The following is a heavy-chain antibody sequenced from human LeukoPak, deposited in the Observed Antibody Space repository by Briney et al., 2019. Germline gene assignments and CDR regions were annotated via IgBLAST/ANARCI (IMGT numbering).Heavy chain of an antibody. CDR2: IFYSGTT. CDR3: ARYGAPFDS. CDR1: GGSISSGGYY. J-gene: IGHJ4*02. Sequence: SQTLSLTCTVSGGSISSGGYYWSWSRQHPGKGVEFIGYIFYSGTTYYNTSLKSRVSISLDTSLNQFSLKVISVTAADTAVYYCARYGAPFDSWGQGTLVTVSS. D-gene: IGHD4-17*01. V-gene: IGHV4-31*03.